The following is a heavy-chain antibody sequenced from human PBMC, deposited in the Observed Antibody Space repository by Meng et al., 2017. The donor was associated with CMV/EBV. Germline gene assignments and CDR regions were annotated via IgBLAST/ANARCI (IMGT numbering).Heavy chain of an antibody. V-gene: IGHV4-34*01. CDR1: GGSFSGYY. CDR3: ARGGIAAAGPFDY. CDR2: INHSGST. Sequence: VQRNTWGPGLLKPSETLPPTCAVYGGSFSGYYWSWIRQPPGKGLEWIGEINHSGSTNYNPSLKSRVTISVDTSKNQFSLKLSSVTAADTAVYYCARGGIAAAGPFDYWGQGTLVTVSS. D-gene: IGHD6-13*01. J-gene: IGHJ4*02.